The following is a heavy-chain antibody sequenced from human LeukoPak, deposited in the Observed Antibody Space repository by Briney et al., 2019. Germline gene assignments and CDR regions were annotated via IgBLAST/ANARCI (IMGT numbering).Heavy chain of an antibody. Sequence: ASLKVSCKASGYTFTSYDINWVRQAAGQGLEWMGWMNPNRGDTGYAQRFQGRVTMTRDTSISTAYMEVSSLTSEDTAVYYCARSGFGGNVNFDYWGQGTLVTVSS. CDR3: ARSGFGGNVNFDY. CDR2: MNPNRGDT. D-gene: IGHD3-3*01. CDR1: GYTFTSYD. V-gene: IGHV1-8*01. J-gene: IGHJ4*02.